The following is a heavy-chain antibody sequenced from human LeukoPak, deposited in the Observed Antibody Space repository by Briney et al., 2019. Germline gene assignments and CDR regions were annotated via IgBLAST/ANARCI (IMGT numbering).Heavy chain of an antibody. CDR2: ISSSSSTI. Sequence: GGSLRLSCAASGFTFSSYSMNWVRQAPGKGLEWVSYISSSSSTIYYADSVKGRFTISRDYAKNSLYLQMNSLRAEDTAVYYCARETGDCSFDYWGQGTLVTVSS. CDR3: ARETGDCSFDY. J-gene: IGHJ4*02. D-gene: IGHD2-21*02. V-gene: IGHV3-48*04. CDR1: GFTFSSYS.